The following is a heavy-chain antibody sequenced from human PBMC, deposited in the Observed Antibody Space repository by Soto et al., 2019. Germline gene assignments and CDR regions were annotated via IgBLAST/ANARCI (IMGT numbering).Heavy chain of an antibody. CDR3: ITLGSHYYSHNFDV. CDR2: IKMKSEGATT. CDR1: GFTFSNAW. J-gene: IGHJ6*02. Sequence: EAQLGESGGGLVTPGGSLRLSCEASGFTFSNAWMNWVRQAPGKGMEWVGLIKMKSEGATTHYAAPVNGRFTISSDDSKKILYLQMSSLKTEYRAVYCCITLGSHYYSHNFDVGGQGTTVAGSS. V-gene: IGHV3-15*07.